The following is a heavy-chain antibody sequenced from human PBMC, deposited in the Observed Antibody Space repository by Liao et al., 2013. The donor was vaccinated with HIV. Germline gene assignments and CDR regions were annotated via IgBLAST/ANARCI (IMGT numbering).Heavy chain of an antibody. D-gene: IGHD3-22*01. V-gene: IGHV4-34*01. J-gene: IGHJ3*02. CDR1: GGSFSGYF. CDR3: ARGGDYYDSSGYSANAFDI. CDR2: ISHSGST. Sequence: QVQLQQWGAGLLKPSETLSLTCAVYGGSFSGYFWSWIRQPPGKGLEWIGEISHSGSTNYNPSLESRVSLSVDTSKNHFSLKLSSVTAADTAVYYCARGGDYYDSSGYSANAFDIWGPRDSGHRLF.